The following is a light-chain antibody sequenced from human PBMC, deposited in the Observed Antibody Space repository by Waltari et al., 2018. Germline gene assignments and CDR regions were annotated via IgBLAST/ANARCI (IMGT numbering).Light chain of an antibody. J-gene: IGKJ1*01. CDR1: QSVSRA. CDR3: QHYLRLPVT. CDR2: GAS. V-gene: IGKV3-20*01. Sequence: EIVLTPSPGTLSLSLGERATVSCRANQSVSRALAWYQQKPGQAPRLLIYGASTRATGSPDRFSGSGSGTDFSLTISRLEPDDFAVYYCQHYLRLPVTFGQGTTVEI.